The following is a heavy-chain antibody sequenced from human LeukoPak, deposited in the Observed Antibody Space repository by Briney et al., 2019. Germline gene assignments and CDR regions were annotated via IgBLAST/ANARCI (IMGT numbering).Heavy chain of an antibody. Sequence: SETLSLTCTDSGGSISSGGYYWSWIRQHPGKGLEWIGYIYHSGTTYYNPSLKSRVTISVDTSKNQFSLKLSSLTAADTAVYYCARVATSSGWYYFDYWGQGTLVTVSS. J-gene: IGHJ4*02. V-gene: IGHV4-31*03. CDR1: GGSISSGGYY. CDR2: IYHSGTT. D-gene: IGHD6-19*01. CDR3: ARVATSSGWYYFDY.